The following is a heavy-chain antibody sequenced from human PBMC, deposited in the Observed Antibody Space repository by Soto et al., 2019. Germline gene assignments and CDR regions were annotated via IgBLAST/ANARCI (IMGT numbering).Heavy chain of an antibody. CDR2: IIPILGIA. D-gene: IGHD2-2*01. Sequence: QVQLVQSGAEVKKPGSSVKVSCKASGGTFSSYTISWVRQAPGQGLEWMGRIIPILGIANYAQKFQGRVTITADKSTSTAYMELSSLRSEDTAVYYCATEKGYCSSTGCDRGDYWGQGTLVTVSS. CDR1: GGTFSSYT. V-gene: IGHV1-69*02. CDR3: ATEKGYCSSTGCDRGDY. J-gene: IGHJ4*02.